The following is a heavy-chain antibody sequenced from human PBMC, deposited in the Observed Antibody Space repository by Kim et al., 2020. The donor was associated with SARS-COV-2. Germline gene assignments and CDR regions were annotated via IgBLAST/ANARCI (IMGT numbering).Heavy chain of an antibody. D-gene: IGHD4-17*01. J-gene: IGHJ3*02. CDR3: ARDYGGNSSPTEAFDI. V-gene: IGHV1-69*13. CDR1: GGTFSSYA. CDR2: IIPIFGTA. Sequence: SVKVSCKASGGTFSSYAISWVRQAPGQGLEWMGGIIPIFGTANYAQKFQGRVTITADESTSTAYMELSSLRSEDTAVYYCARDYGGNSSPTEAFDIWGQGTMVTVSS.